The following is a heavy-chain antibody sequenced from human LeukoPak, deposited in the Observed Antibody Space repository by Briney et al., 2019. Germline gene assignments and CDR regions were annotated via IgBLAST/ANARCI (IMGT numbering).Heavy chain of an antibody. J-gene: IGHJ4*02. V-gene: IGHV4-34*01. Sequence: SETLSLTCAVYGGSFSGYYWSWIRQPPGKGLEWIGEINHSGSTNYNPSLKSRVTISVDTPKNQFSLKLSSVTAADTTVYYCRIVVVPAAMLNPLDYWGQGTLVTVSS. D-gene: IGHD2-2*01. CDR3: RIVVVPAAMLNPLDY. CDR2: INHSGST. CDR1: GGSFSGYY.